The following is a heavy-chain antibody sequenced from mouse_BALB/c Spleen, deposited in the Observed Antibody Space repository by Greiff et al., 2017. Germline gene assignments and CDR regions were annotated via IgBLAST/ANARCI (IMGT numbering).Heavy chain of an antibody. Sequence: QVQLKESGPGLVAPSQSLSITCTVSGFSLTGYGVNWVRQPPGKGLEWLGMIWGDGSTDYNSALKSRLSISKDNSKSQVFLKMNSLQTDDTARYYCARGGSSGYVWFAYWGQGTLVTVSA. V-gene: IGHV2-6-7*01. CDR3: ARGGSSGYVWFAY. J-gene: IGHJ3*01. CDR2: IWGDGST. D-gene: IGHD3-1*01. CDR1: GFSLTGYG.